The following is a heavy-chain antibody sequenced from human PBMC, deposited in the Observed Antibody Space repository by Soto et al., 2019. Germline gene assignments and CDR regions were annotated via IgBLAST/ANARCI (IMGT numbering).Heavy chain of an antibody. CDR3: ASMIMVRGVDHDAFDI. Sequence: ASVKVSCKASGYTFTSYGISWVRQAPGQGLEWMGWISAYNGNTNYAQKLQGRVTMTTDTSMSTAYMELSSLRSDDTAVYYCASMIMVRGVDHDAFDIWGQGTMVTVS. CDR2: ISAYNGNT. J-gene: IGHJ3*02. D-gene: IGHD3-10*01. V-gene: IGHV1-18*01. CDR1: GYTFTSYG.